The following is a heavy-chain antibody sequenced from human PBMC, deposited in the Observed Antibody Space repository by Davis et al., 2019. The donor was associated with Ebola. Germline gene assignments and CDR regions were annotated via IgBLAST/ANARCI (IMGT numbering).Heavy chain of an antibody. D-gene: IGHD1-26*01. J-gene: IGHJ3*02. CDR1: GYDFTSSW. CDR3: AKSGPSGRLDAFDI. V-gene: IGHV5-51*01. CDR2: IFPRDSDT. Sequence: GESLKISCKGSGYDFTSSWIAWVRLMPGKGLEWMGIIFPRDSDTRYSPSFQGQVSISVDKSTDTAYLQWRSLKASDTAMYYCAKSGPSGRLDAFDIWGQGTMVTLSS.